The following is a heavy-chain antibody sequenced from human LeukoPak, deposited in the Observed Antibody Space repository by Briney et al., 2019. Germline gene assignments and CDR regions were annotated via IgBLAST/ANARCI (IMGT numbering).Heavy chain of an antibody. V-gene: IGHV1-18*01. J-gene: IGHJ4*02. Sequence: ASVKVSCKASGYTFTSYGISWVRQAPGQGLEWMGWISGYNGNTNYAQKLQGRVTMTTDTSTSTAYMELRSLRSDDTAVYYCARGSTARCYYDSSGYYRGAFDYWGQGTLVTVSS. CDR3: ARGSTARCYYDSSGYYRGAFDY. D-gene: IGHD3-22*01. CDR1: GYTFTSYG. CDR2: ISGYNGNT.